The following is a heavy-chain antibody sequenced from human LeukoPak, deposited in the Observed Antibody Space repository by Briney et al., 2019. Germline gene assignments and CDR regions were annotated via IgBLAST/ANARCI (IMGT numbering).Heavy chain of an antibody. CDR2: IYSGGST. V-gene: IGHV3-66*01. CDR1: GFTVSSNY. J-gene: IGHJ5*02. Sequence: GGSLRLSCAASGFTVSSNYMSWVRQAPGKGLEWVSVIYSGGSTYYADSVKGRLTISRDNSKNTLYLQMNSLRAEDTAVYYCARVIGDYYGSGAPYWFDPWGQGTLVTVSS. D-gene: IGHD3-10*01. CDR3: ARVIGDYYGSGAPYWFDP.